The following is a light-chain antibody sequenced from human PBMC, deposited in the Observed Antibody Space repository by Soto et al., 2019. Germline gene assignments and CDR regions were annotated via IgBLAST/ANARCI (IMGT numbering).Light chain of an antibody. CDR3: QTWGTGIVV. CDR2: LNSDGSH. V-gene: IGLV4-69*01. CDR1: SGHGSYA. J-gene: IGLJ2*01. Sequence: QAVVTQSPSASASLGASVKLTCTLSSGHGSYAIAWHQQQPEKGPRYLMKLNSDGSHSKGDGIPDRFSGSSSGAERYLTISSLQSEDEADYHCQTWGTGIVVFGGGTQLTVL.